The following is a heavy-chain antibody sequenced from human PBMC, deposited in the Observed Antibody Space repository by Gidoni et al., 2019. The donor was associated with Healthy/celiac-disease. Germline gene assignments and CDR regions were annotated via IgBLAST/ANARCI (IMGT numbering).Heavy chain of an antibody. CDR1: GFTFSSYS. CDR3: ARDEAAAGTMLY. CDR2: ISSSSSYI. D-gene: IGHD6-13*01. V-gene: IGHV3-21*01. Sequence: EVQLVESGGGLVKPGGSLRLSCAASGFTFSSYSMNWFRQAPGKGLESVSSISSSSSYIYYADSVKGRFTISRDNAKNSLYLQMNSLRAEDTAVYYCARDEAAAGTMLYWGQGTWSPSPQ. J-gene: IGHJ4*02.